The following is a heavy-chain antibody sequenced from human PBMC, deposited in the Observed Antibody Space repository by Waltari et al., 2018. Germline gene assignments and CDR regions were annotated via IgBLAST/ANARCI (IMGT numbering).Heavy chain of an antibody. CDR3: ANRGLDYGDQGKDY. CDR2: LYSDGTT. CDR1: GFTFLTYA. V-gene: IGHV3-23*03. J-gene: IGHJ4*02. Sequence: EVQLLESGGGSVQPGGSLRLSCSASGFTFLTYAMTWVRQAPGKGLEWVSLLYSDGTTYYADSVKGRFSVSRDNSKNTLYLQMNSLRVEDTAIYYCANRGLDYGDQGKDYWGQGTLVTVSS. D-gene: IGHD4-17*01.